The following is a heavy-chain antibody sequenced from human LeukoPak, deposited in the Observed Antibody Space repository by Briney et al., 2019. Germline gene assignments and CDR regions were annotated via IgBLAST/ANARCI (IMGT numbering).Heavy chain of an antibody. CDR1: GGTFSSYA. D-gene: IGHD3-22*01. V-gene: IGHV1-69*04. CDR2: IIPILGIA. J-gene: IGHJ4*02. Sequence: ASVKVSCKASGGTFSSYAISWVRQAPGQGLEWMGRIIPILGIANYAQKFQGRVMITADKSTSTAYMELSSLRSEDTAVYYCATSITMIVANLDYWGQGTLVTVSS. CDR3: ATSITMIVANLDY.